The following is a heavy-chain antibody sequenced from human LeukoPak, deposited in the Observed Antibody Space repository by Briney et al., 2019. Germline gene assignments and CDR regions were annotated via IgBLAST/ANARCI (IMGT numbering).Heavy chain of an antibody. CDR3: AKRVGLEWELSN. V-gene: IGHV3-23*01. J-gene: IGHJ4*02. D-gene: IGHD1-26*01. CDR1: GFTFSSYA. CDR2: ISGSGGST. Sequence: GGSLRLSCTASGFTFSSYAMSWVRQAPGKGLEWVSAISGSGGSTYYADSVKGRFTISRDNSKNTLYLQMNSLRAEDTAVYYCAKRVGLEWELSNWGQGTLVTVSS.